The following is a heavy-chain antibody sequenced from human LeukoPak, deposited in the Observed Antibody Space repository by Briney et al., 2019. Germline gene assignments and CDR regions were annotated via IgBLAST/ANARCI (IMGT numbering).Heavy chain of an antibody. CDR3: ARILSSSWYEYFHH. J-gene: IGHJ1*01. Sequence: GSSVKVSCKASGGTFSNYVISWVRQAPGQGLEWMGAIIPIFGTANYAQKFQGRVTITADESTSAAYMELSSLRSEDTAVYYCARILSSSWYEYFHHWGQGTLVTVSS. CDR2: IIPIFGTA. V-gene: IGHV1-69*01. D-gene: IGHD6-19*01. CDR1: GGTFSNYV.